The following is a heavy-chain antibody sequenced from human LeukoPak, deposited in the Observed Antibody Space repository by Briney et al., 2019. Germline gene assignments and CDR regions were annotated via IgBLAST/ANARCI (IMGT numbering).Heavy chain of an antibody. V-gene: IGHV3-33*01. CDR3: ARDWNYSHGYVQD. Sequence: PGGALRLSCAASGFTFSSYGMHWVRQAPGKGLEWVAVIWYDGSNKYYADSVKGRFTISRDNSKNTWYLQMNSLRAEDTAVYYCARDWNYSHGYVQDWGQGTLVTVSS. CDR1: GFTFSSYG. J-gene: IGHJ4*02. D-gene: IGHD5-18*01. CDR2: IWYDGSNK.